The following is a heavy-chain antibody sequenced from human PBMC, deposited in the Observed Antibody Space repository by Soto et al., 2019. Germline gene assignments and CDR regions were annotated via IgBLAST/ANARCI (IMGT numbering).Heavy chain of an antibody. CDR2: IYYSGST. Sequence: SETLSLTCTVSGGSISSYYCSWIRQPPGKGLEWIGYIYYSGSTNYNPSLKSRVTISVDTSKNQFSLKLSSVTAADTAVYYCARGYCSGGSCQSDWFDPWGQGTLVTVSS. CDR1: GGSISSYY. D-gene: IGHD2-15*01. V-gene: IGHV4-59*01. J-gene: IGHJ5*02. CDR3: ARGYCSGGSCQSDWFDP.